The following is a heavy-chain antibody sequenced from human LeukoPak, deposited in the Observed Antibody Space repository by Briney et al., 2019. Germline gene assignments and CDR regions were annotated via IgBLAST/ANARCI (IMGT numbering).Heavy chain of an antibody. V-gene: IGHV4-39*01. CDR2: IYYSGST. CDR3: ARFYDSSGYYIFDY. CDR1: GGSISSSSYY. D-gene: IGHD3-22*01. Sequence: SETLSLTCTVSGGSISSSSYYWGWIRQPPGKGLEWIGSIYYSGSTYYNPSLKSRVTISVDTSKNQFSLKLSSVTAADTAVYYCARFYDSSGYYIFDYWGQGTLVTVSS. J-gene: IGHJ4*02.